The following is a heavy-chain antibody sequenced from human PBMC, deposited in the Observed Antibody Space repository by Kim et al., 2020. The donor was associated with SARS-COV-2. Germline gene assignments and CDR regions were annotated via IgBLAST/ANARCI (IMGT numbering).Heavy chain of an antibody. CDR1: GGSISSYY. CDR3: ARVSGQSKNYYYYYGMDV. J-gene: IGHJ6*02. CDR2: IYYSGST. V-gene: IGHV4-59*13. Sequence: SETLSLTCTVSGGSISSYYWSWIRQPPGKGLEWIGYIYYSGSTNYNPSLKSRVTISVDTSKNQFSLKLSSVTAADTAVYYCARVSGQSKNYYYYYGMDVWGQGTTVTVSS.